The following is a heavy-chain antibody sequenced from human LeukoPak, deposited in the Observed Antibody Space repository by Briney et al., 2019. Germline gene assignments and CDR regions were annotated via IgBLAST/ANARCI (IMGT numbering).Heavy chain of an antibody. CDR2: ISSSSSYI. Sequence: GGSLRLSCAASGFTFSGYSMNWVRQAPGKGLEWVSSISSSSSYIYYADSVKGRFTISRDNAKNTLYLQMNSLRAEDTAVYYCAKDGHSGFDYWGQGTLVTVSS. J-gene: IGHJ4*02. CDR3: AKDGHSGFDY. D-gene: IGHD3-10*01. CDR1: GFTFSGYS. V-gene: IGHV3-21*01.